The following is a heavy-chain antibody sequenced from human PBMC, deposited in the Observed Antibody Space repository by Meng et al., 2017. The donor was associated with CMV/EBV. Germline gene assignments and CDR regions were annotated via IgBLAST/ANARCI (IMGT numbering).Heavy chain of an antibody. V-gene: IGHV4-61*01. CDR2: IYYSEST. Sequence: SETLSLTCTVSGGSVSSGSYYWSWIRQPPGKGLEWIGYIYYSESTNYNPSLKSRVTISVDTSKNQFSLKLSSVTAADTAVYYCARDRGYSSSWRRGYYGMDVWGQGTTVTVSS. J-gene: IGHJ6*02. CDR1: GGSVSSGSYY. D-gene: IGHD6-13*01. CDR3: ARDRGYSSSWRRGYYGMDV.